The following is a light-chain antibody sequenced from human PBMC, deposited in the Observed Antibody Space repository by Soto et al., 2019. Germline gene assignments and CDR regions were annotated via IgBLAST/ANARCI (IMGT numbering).Light chain of an antibody. CDR3: LQHNSYPLT. V-gene: IGKV1-17*01. J-gene: IGKJ4*01. CDR1: QDIGNN. CDR2: AAS. Sequence: IQVTQSPSSLSASVGDRVTISCRASQDIGNNLGWYQQKPGKAPKRLIYAASSLQSGVPSRFSGSGSGTEFTLTISSLQPEDFATYYCLQHNSYPLTFGGGTKVDIK.